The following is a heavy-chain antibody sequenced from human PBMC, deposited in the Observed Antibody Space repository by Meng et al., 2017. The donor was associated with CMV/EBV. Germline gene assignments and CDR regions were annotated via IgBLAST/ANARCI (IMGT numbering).Heavy chain of an antibody. CDR3: ARDSLYGGYYYGMDV. CDR1: GFTFSSYS. D-gene: IGHD2/OR15-2a*01. Sequence: GESLKISCAASGFTFSSYSMNWVRQAPGKGLEWVSSISSSSSYIYYADSVKGRFTISRDNAKNSLYLQMNSLRVEDTAVYYCARDSLYGGYYYGMDVWGQGTTVTVSS. V-gene: IGHV3-21*01. J-gene: IGHJ6*02. CDR2: ISSSSSYI.